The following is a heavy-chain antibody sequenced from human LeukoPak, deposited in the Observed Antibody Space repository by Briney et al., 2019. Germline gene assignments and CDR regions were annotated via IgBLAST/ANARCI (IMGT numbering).Heavy chain of an antibody. CDR2: IYYSGST. CDR1: AGSISDYY. CDR3: ARLRDYDFWSGYPYGMDV. J-gene: IGHJ6*02. D-gene: IGHD3-3*01. V-gene: IGHV4-59*08. Sequence: PSETLSLTCTVSAGSISDYYWSWIRQPPGKGLEWIGYIYYSGSTKYNPSLKSRVTISVDTSKNQFSLKLSSVTAADTAVYYCARLRDYDFWSGYPYGMDVWGQGTTVTVSS.